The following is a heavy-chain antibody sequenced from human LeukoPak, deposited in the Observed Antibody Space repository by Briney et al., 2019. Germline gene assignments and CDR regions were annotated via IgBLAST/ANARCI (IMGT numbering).Heavy chain of an antibody. CDR2: INPGYSDT. CDR3: TRLANTAFDF. D-gene: IGHD4/OR15-4a*01. CDR1: GYTFTNYW. Sequence: GESLKISCKGSGYTFTNYWIGWVRQMPGKGLEWMGMINPGYSDTRYSPSFQGQATISGDKSINTAYLQWSSLKASDTAMYYCTRLANTAFDFWGQGTLVTVSS. J-gene: IGHJ4*02. V-gene: IGHV5-51*01.